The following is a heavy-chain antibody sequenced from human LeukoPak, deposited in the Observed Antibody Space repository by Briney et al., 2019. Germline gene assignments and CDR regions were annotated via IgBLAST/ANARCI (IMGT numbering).Heavy chain of an antibody. Sequence: GGSLRLSCAASGFTLSSYAMSWVRQGPGKGLEWVSAISVSGNTYHADSVKGRFTISRDNAKNSLYLQMNSLRAEDTAVYYCARDLYKSGYSYGYGRWGQGTLVTVSS. V-gene: IGHV3-23*01. D-gene: IGHD5-18*01. CDR1: GFTLSSYA. CDR2: ISVSGNT. J-gene: IGHJ4*02. CDR3: ARDLYKSGYSYGYGR.